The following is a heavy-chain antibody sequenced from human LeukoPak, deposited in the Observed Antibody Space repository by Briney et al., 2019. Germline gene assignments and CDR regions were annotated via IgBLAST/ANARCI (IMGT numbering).Heavy chain of an antibody. Sequence: GGSLRLSCAASGFTFSSYSMNWVRQAPGKGLEWVSSISSSSSYIYYADSVKGRFTISRDNAKSSLYLQMNSLRAEDTAVYYCARVAGYSSGWYYDYWGQGTLVTVSS. CDR2: ISSSSSYI. D-gene: IGHD6-19*01. V-gene: IGHV3-21*01. CDR1: GFTFSSYS. CDR3: ARVAGYSSGWYYDY. J-gene: IGHJ4*02.